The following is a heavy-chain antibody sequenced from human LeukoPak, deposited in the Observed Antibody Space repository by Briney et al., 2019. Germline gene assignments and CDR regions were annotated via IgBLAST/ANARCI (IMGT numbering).Heavy chain of an antibody. D-gene: IGHD3-10*01. V-gene: IGHV3-30-3*01. J-gene: IGHJ6*03. CDR1: GFTFSSYA. CDR3: ARGGSTAQGWYYYYYMDV. CDR2: ISYDGSNK. Sequence: QSGGSLRLSCAASGFTFSSYAMHWVRQAPGKGLEWVAVISYDGSNKYYADSVKGRFTISRDNSKNTLYLQMNSLRAEDTAVYYCARGGSTAQGWYYYYYMDVWGKGTTVTVSS.